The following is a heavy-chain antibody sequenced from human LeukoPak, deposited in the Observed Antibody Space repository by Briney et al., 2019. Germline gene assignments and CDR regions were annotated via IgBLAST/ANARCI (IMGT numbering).Heavy chain of an antibody. CDR1: GFTVSGTH. V-gene: IGHV3-53*01. CDR2: MYTGGTT. D-gene: IGHD2-21*02. Sequence: GGSLRLSCAASGFTVSGTHMSWVRHAPGKGLEWVSAMYTGGTTYYADSVTGRFTVSRDTSRNTLFLHMDSLRAEDTAVYYCAKDEVTSGGGLASWGQGTLVIVSS. J-gene: IGHJ5*01. CDR3: AKDEVTSGGGLAS.